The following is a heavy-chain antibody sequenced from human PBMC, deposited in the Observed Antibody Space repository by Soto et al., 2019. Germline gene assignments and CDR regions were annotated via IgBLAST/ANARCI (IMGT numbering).Heavy chain of an antibody. Sequence: EVQLVESGGGLVKPGGSLRLSCAASGFTFSSYSMNWVRQAPGKGLEWVSSISSSSSYIYYADSVKGRFTISRDNAKNSLYLQMNSRRAEDTAVYYCARDRRTTVTSPGWGQGTLVTVSS. CDR3: ARDRRTTVTSPG. V-gene: IGHV3-21*01. D-gene: IGHD4-17*01. CDR2: ISSSSSYI. CDR1: GFTFSSYS. J-gene: IGHJ4*02.